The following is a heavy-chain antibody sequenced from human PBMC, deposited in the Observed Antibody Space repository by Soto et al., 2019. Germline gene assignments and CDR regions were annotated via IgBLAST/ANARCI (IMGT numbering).Heavy chain of an antibody. CDR2: IYYSGST. D-gene: IGHD3-10*01. Sequence: PSETLSLTCTVSGGSISSGGYYWSWIRQHPGKGLEWIGYIYYSGSTYYNPSLKSRVTISVDTSKNQFSLKLSSVTAADTAVYYCARDPVGGSGKSNWFDPWGQGTLVTVSS. V-gene: IGHV4-31*03. CDR1: GGSISSGGYY. J-gene: IGHJ5*02. CDR3: ARDPVGGSGKSNWFDP.